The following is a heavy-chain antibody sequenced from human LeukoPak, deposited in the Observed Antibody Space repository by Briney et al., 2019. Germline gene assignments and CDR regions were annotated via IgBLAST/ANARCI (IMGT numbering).Heavy chain of an antibody. CDR2: IGVSGTT. CDR1: GFCFSNFV. J-gene: IGHJ4*02. V-gene: IGHV3-23*01. Sequence: GGAPGPSCAASGFCFSNFVLWWVRQAPGEGVGGVSAIGVSGTTYYADSVKGRFTISRDSSKNTVYLQMNGLRDEDTAVYYCARQDTEGRYWGSDYWGQGTLVTVSS. D-gene: IGHD7-27*01. CDR3: ARQDTEGRYWGSDY.